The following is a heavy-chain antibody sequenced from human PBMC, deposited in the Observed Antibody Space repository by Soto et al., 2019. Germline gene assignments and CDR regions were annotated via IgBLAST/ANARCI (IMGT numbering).Heavy chain of an antibody. V-gene: IGHV5-51*01. CDR2: IYPGDSDT. CDR3: ARLAGTGNYYYYGMDV. D-gene: IGHD6-19*01. Sequence: LGESLKISCKGSGYSFTSYWIGWVRQMPGKGLEWMGIIYPGDSDTRYSPSFQGQVTISADKSISTAYLQGSSLKASDTAMYYCARLAGTGNYYYYGMDVWGQGTTVTAP. J-gene: IGHJ6*02. CDR1: GYSFTSYW.